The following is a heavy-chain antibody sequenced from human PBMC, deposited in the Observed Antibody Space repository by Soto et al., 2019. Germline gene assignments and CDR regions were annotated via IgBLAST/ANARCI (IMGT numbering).Heavy chain of an antibody. D-gene: IGHD2-2*01. CDR2: ISYDGSNK. CDR1: GFTFSSYA. J-gene: IGHJ5*02. CDR3: ARDPGPRPAAIRGLGWFDP. Sequence: PGGSLRLSCAASGFTFSSYAMHWVRQAPGKGLEWVAVISYDGSNKYYADSVKGRFTISRDNSKNTLYLQMNSLRAEDTAVYYCARDPGPRPAAIRGLGWFDPWGQGTLVTVSS. V-gene: IGHV3-30-3*01.